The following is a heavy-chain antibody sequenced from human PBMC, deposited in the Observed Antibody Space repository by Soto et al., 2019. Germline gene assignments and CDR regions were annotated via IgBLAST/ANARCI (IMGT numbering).Heavy chain of an antibody. J-gene: IGHJ4*02. D-gene: IGHD1-26*01. CDR3: AHAYGGRSLY. CDR1: GFSLTTDRVG. CDR2: IYWDDSK. Sequence: QITLKESGPTLVKPTQTLTLTCTFSGFSLTTDRVGVGWIRQPPGEALEWLAVIYWDDSKTYRPSLKSRLTITKDTSKTQVALTMTNMDSLDTATYYCAHAYGGRSLYWGQGTLVTVSS. V-gene: IGHV2-5*02.